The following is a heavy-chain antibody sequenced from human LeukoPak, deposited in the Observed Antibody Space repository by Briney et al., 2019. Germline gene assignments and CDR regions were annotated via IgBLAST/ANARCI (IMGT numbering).Heavy chain of an antibody. V-gene: IGHV1-2*02. CDR2: INPNSGGT. CDR1: GYTFTGYY. D-gene: IGHD2-2*01. Sequence: ASVKVSCMASGYTFTGYYMHWVRQAPGQGLEWMGWINPNSGGTNYAQKFQGRVTMTRDTSISTAYMELSRLRSDDTAVYYCARRVEYQLLYWFDPWGQGTLVTVSS. J-gene: IGHJ5*02. CDR3: ARRVEYQLLYWFDP.